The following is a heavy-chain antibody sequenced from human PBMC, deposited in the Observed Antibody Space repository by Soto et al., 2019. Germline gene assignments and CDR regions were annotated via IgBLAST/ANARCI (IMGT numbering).Heavy chain of an antibody. V-gene: IGHV4-31*03. Sequence: SETLSLTCTVSGRSISSGGYYWSWIRQHSGKGLEWIGYIYYSGSTYYNPSLKSRVTISVDTSKNQFSLKLSSVTAADTAVYYCARGSDGFLEWVPRMSWFDPWGQGTLVTVSS. CDR1: GRSISSGGYY. D-gene: IGHD3-3*01. CDR2: IYYSGST. J-gene: IGHJ5*02. CDR3: ARGSDGFLEWVPRMSWFDP.